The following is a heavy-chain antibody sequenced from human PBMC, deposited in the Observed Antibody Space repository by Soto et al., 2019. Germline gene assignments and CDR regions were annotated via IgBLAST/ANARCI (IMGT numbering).Heavy chain of an antibody. CDR3: ARGRRYCTNGVCYYNWFDP. CDR1: GGTFSSYA. Sequence: SVKVSCKASGGTFSSYAISWVRQAPGQWLEWMGGIIPIFGTANYAQKFQGRVTITADESTSTAYMELSSLRSEDTAVYYCARGRRYCTNGVCYYNWFDPWGQGTLVTVSS. V-gene: IGHV1-69*13. CDR2: IIPIFGTA. D-gene: IGHD2-8*01. J-gene: IGHJ5*02.